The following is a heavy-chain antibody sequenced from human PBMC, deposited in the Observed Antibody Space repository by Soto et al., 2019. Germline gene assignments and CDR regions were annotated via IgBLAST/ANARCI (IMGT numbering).Heavy chain of an antibody. CDR1: GYGFTTYG. CDR3: ARGRYGDY. CDR2: ISAHNGNT. D-gene: IGHD1-1*01. J-gene: IGHJ4*02. Sequence: QVHVVQSGAEVKKPGASVKVSCKGSGYGFTTYGITWVRQAPGQGLEWMAWISAHNGNTNYAQKVQGRVTVTRDTSTSTAYMELRSLRYDDTAVYYCARGRYGDYWGQGALVTVSS. V-gene: IGHV1-18*01.